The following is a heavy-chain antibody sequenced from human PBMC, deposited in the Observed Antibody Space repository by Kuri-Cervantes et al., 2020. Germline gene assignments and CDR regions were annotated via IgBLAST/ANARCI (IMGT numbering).Heavy chain of an antibody. CDR2: MNPNSGNT. V-gene: IGHV1-8*01. CDR1: GYTFTSYD. Sequence: ASVKVSCKASGYTFTSYDINWVRQATGQGLERMGWMNPNSGNTGYAQKFQGWVTMTRDTSISTAYMELSRLRSDDTAVYYCARDAVAGTGGPNAFDIWGQGTMVTVSS. CDR3: ARDAVAGTGGPNAFDI. J-gene: IGHJ3*02. D-gene: IGHD6-19*01.